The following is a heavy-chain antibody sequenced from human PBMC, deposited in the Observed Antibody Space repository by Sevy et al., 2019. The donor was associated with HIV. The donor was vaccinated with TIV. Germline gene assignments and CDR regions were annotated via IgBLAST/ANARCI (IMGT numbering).Heavy chain of an antibody. CDR1: GFTFSNYA. Sequence: GGSLRLSCAASGFTFSNYAMSWVRQAPGKGLEWVSSISRSGGSTYYADSVKGRFTISRDNSKNTLYLQMNSLRDEDTAVYYCAKVDVVVPVADYGMDVWGQGTTVTVSS. J-gene: IGHJ6*02. V-gene: IGHV3-23*01. CDR2: ISRSGGST. CDR3: AKVDVVVPVADYGMDV. D-gene: IGHD2-2*01.